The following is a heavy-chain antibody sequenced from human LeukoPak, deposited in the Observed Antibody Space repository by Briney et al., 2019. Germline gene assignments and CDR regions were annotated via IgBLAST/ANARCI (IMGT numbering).Heavy chain of an antibody. D-gene: IGHD4-17*01. CDR2: IYYSGST. V-gene: IGHV4-59*01. J-gene: IGHJ4*02. Sequence: SETLSLTCTVSGGSISSYYWSWIRQPPGKGLEWIGYIYYSGSTNYNPSLKSRVTISVDTSKNQFSLKLSSVTAADTAVYYCARELYGDYALGYWGQGTLVTVSS. CDR3: ARELYGDYALGY. CDR1: GGSISSYY.